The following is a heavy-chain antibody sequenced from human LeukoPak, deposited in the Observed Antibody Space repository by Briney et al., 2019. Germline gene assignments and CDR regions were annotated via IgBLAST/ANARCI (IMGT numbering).Heavy chain of an antibody. CDR2: ISAYNGNT. CDR3: ARGGIVATMSFPVPDY. Sequence: ASVKVSCKASGYTFTSYGISWVRQAPGQGLEWMGWISAYNGNTNYAQKLQGRVTMTTDTSTSTAYMELRSLRSDDTAVYYCARGGIVATMSFPVPDYWGQGTLVTVSS. V-gene: IGHV1-18*01. J-gene: IGHJ4*02. CDR1: GYTFTSYG. D-gene: IGHD5-12*01.